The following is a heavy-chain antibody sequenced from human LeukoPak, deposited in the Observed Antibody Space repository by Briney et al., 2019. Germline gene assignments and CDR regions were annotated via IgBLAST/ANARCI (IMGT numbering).Heavy chain of an antibody. CDR1: GGSFSGYY. V-gene: IGHV4-34*01. Sequence: SETLSLTCAVYGGSFSGYYWSWIRQPPGKGLDWFGEINHMGSTNYNPSLKSRVTISVDTSKNQFSLTLSSVTAADTAVYYCARGWDIVVVPAAIGDPFDYWGQGTLVTVSS. CDR2: INHMGST. CDR3: ARGWDIVVVPAAIGDPFDY. D-gene: IGHD2-2*01. J-gene: IGHJ4*02.